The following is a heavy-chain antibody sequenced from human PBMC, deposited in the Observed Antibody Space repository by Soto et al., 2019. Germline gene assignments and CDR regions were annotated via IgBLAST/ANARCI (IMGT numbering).Heavy chain of an antibody. Sequence: SVTRSHTSTVADFSLGTGGCYLSWIRQPPGKRLEWIGYVYFSGSTNYNPSLKSRVTISVDTSKNQFSLTLTSVTAADTAVYYCARDRDPTVAPRAPRRNPYYYYGMDVWGQGTTVNVSS. D-gene: IGHD4-17*01. J-gene: IGHJ6*02. CDR2: VYFSGST. V-gene: IGHV4-61*08. CDR1: DFSLGTGGCY. CDR3: ARDRDPTVAPRAPRRNPYYYYGMDV.